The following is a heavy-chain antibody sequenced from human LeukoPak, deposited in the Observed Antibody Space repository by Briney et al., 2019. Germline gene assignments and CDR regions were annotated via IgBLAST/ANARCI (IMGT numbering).Heavy chain of an antibody. D-gene: IGHD5-12*01. J-gene: IGHJ4*02. V-gene: IGHV2-26*01. Sequence: SGPTLVNPTETLTLTCTVSGFSVSTVSGFSVNKGRMGVSWIRQPPGKALEWLAHIFSNDEKTYSTSLRNRLTISKGTSTSQVVLTMTNMQLVDTGTYYCARLGDYSGLTVDYWGQGALVTVSS. CDR1: GFSVSTVSGFSVNKGRMG. CDR2: IFSNDEK. CDR3: ARLGDYSGLTVDY.